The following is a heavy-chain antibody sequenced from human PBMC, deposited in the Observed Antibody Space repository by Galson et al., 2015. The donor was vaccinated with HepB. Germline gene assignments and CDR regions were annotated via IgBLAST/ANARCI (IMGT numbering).Heavy chain of an antibody. D-gene: IGHD2-15*01. CDR3: AKDRHVRYCSGCSCYLERELGADVGFDP. V-gene: IGHV3-30*02. Sequence: SLRLSCAASGFTFSSYGMHWVRQAPGKGLKWVAFIRYDGSNKYYADSVKGRFTISRDNSKNTLYLQMNSLRAEDTAVYYCAKDRHVRYCSGCSCYLERELGADVGFDPWGQGTLVTVSS. CDR2: IRYDGSNK. J-gene: IGHJ5*02. CDR1: GFTFSSYG.